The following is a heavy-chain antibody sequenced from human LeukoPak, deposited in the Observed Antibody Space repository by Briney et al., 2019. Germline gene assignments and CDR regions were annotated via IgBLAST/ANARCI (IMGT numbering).Heavy chain of an antibody. D-gene: IGHD6-19*01. Sequence: GGSLRLPCAASGFTFSSYGMHWVRQAPGKGLEWVAVISYDGSNKYYADSVKGRFTISRDNSKNTLYLQMNSLRAEDTAVYYCAKDLKQWPQNFDYWGQGTLVTVSS. CDR2: ISYDGSNK. J-gene: IGHJ4*02. V-gene: IGHV3-30*18. CDR1: GFTFSSYG. CDR3: AKDLKQWPQNFDY.